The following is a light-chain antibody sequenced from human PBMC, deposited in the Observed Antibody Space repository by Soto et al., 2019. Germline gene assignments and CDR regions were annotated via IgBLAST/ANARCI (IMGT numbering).Light chain of an antibody. CDR1: QTVTDSY. CDR2: GTS. J-gene: IGKJ4*01. Sequence: IVLTQAPGTLSLSPGESATLSCRASQTVTDSYLAWYQQTPGQAPRLLIYGTSNRAAGVPNRFRGAGSGTDFTLTISRLEPEDFAVYYCQQFGGSFSFGGGTKVDIK. CDR3: QQFGGSFS. V-gene: IGKV3-20*01.